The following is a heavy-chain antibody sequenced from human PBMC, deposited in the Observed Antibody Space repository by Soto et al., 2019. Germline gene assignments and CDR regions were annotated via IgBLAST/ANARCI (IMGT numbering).Heavy chain of an antibody. Sequence: LRLSCAGSGFTFGDSYMIWIRQAPGKGLEWLSYISPGSRYPAYADSVKGRFTISRDNAKRSLYLQMMSLTAEDTAIYYCVRGGGGGLFDPWGQGTMVTVSS. CDR2: ISPGSRYP. CDR3: VRGGGGGLFDP. CDR1: GFTFGDSY. D-gene: IGHD2-15*01. J-gene: IGHJ5*02. V-gene: IGHV3-11*06.